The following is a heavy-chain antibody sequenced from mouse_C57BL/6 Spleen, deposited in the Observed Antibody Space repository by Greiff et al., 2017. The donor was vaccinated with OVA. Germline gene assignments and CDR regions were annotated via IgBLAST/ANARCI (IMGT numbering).Heavy chain of an antibody. CDR1: GYTFTSYW. J-gene: IGHJ2*01. CDR2: IYPGSGST. D-gene: IGHD2-4*01. V-gene: IGHV1-55*01. Sequence: QVQLQQSGAELVKPGASVKMSCKASGYTFTSYWITWVKQRPGQGLEWIGDIYPGSGSTNYNEKFKSKATLTVDTSSSTAYMQLSSLTSEDSAVYYCARGGIYDYDGGGYFDYWGQGTTLTVSS. CDR3: ARGGIYDYDGGGYFDY.